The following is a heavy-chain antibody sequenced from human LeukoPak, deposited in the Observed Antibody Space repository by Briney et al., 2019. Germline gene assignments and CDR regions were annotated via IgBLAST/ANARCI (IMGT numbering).Heavy chain of an antibody. CDR3: ARERSAYDILTGLSGYYFDY. D-gene: IGHD3-9*01. Sequence: ASVKVSCKASGYTFTSYGISWVRQAPGQGLEWMGWISAYNGNTNYAQKLQGRVTMTTDTSTSTAYMELRSLRSDDTAVYYCARERSAYDILTGLSGYYFDYWGQGTLVTVSS. CDR2: ISAYNGNT. V-gene: IGHV1-18*01. J-gene: IGHJ4*02. CDR1: GYTFTSYG.